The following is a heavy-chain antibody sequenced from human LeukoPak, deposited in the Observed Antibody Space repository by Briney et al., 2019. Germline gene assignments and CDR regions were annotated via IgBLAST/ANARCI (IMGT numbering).Heavy chain of an antibody. Sequence: GGSLRLSCAASGFIFNNYAMSWVRQAPGKGLEWVSAIGDAGDTKYADSVKGRFTLSRDNSKNTLYLQMNSLRAEDTAIYYCGRDWKLDYWGQGTLVTVSS. CDR3: GRDWKLDY. V-gene: IGHV3-23*01. CDR2: IGDAGDT. D-gene: IGHD1-1*01. J-gene: IGHJ4*02. CDR1: GFIFNNYA.